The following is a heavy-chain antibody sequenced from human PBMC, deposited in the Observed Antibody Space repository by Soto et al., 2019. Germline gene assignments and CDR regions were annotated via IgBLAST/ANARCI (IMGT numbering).Heavy chain of an antibody. CDR3: AKEGAAAGYGMDV. CDR2: ISSSSSYI. V-gene: IGHV3-21*01. D-gene: IGHD6-13*01. CDR1: EFTFSSYG. J-gene: IGHJ6*02. Sequence: GGSLRLWCAAAEFTFSSYGMNWVRQAPGKGLEWVSSISSSSSYIYYADSVKGRFTISRDNAKNSLYLQMNSLRAEDTAVYYCAKEGAAAGYGMDVWGQGTTVTVSS.